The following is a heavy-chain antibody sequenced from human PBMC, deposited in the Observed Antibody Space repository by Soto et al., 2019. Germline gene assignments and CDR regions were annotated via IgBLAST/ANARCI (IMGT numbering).Heavy chain of an antibody. CDR3: ARHHDS. CDR1: GGSISSTDYY. J-gene: IGHJ4*02. CDR2: INYSGKT. Sequence: SETLSLTCSVSGGSISSTDYYWAWIRQAPGKGLEWIGSINYSGKTYYTSSLKSRVTISVDTSKNQFSLNLSSVTAADTAVYYCARHHDSWGQGTRVTVSS. V-gene: IGHV4-39*01.